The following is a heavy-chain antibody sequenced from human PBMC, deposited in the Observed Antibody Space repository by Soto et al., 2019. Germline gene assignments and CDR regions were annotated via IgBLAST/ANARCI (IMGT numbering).Heavy chain of an antibody. CDR2: IKSKTDGGTT. J-gene: IGHJ6*02. Sequence: EVQLVESGGGLVKPGGSLRLSCAASGFTFSNAWMNWVRQAPGKGLEWVGRIKSKTDGGTTDYAAPVKGRFTISRDDSKNTLYLQMNSLKTEDTAVYYCTWALPAAMVLYYYGMDVWGQGTTVTVSS. CDR1: GFTFSNAW. V-gene: IGHV3-15*07. CDR3: TWALPAAMVLYYYGMDV. D-gene: IGHD2-2*01.